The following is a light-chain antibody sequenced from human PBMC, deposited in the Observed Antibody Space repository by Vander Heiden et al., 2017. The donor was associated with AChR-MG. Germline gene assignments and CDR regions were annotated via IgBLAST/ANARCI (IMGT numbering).Light chain of an antibody. J-gene: IGLJ2*01. CDR3: QTWGTGNVV. Sequence: QLVLTQSPSASASLGASVKLTCTLSSGHSSYAIARHQQQPEKGPRYLMKLISDGSHSKGDGIPDRFSGSSSGAERSLTISSLQAEDEADYYCQTWGTGNVVFGGGTKLTVL. CDR2: LISDGSH. CDR1: SGHSSYA. V-gene: IGLV4-69*01.